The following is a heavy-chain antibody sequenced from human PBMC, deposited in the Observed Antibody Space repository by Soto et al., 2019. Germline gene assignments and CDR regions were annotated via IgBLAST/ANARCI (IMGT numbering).Heavy chain of an antibody. CDR2: ISSSSSTI. CDR3: ARCHLRTTYYYYGIDV. D-gene: IGHD1-7*01. J-gene: IGHJ6*02. V-gene: IGHV3-48*02. CDR1: GFTFSSYS. Sequence: EVQLVESGGGLVQPGGSLRLSCAASGFTFSSYSMNWVRQAPGKGLEWVSYISSSSSTIYYADSVKGRFTISRDNAKNSLYLQLNSLRDEDTAVYSCARCHLRTTYYYYGIDVWGQGTTVTVSS.